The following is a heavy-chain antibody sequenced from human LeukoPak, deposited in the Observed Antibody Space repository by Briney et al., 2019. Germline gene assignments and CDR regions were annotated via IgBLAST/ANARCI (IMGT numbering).Heavy chain of an antibody. D-gene: IGHD6-19*01. J-gene: IGHJ4*03. V-gene: IGHV4-59*11. CDR2: IYNSGAT. CDR3: TKATQWLAFDY. Sequence: SETLSLTCTVSGGSISSHFWSWLRQPPGKGLEGIGNIYNSGATNYNPSLESRVTISVDTSKNQLSLQLTSVTAADTAVYYCTKATQWLAFDYWGQGTMVTVSS. CDR1: GGSISSHF.